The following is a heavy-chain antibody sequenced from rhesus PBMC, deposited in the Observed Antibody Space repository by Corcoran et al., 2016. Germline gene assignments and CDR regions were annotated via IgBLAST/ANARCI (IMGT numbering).Heavy chain of an antibody. V-gene: IGHV1-111*01. CDR2: VDPEDGEA. J-gene: IGHJ4*01. Sequence: EVQLVQSGAEVKKPGASVKISCKASGYTFTDSYLHWVRQAPGKGLEWMGRVDPEDGEADYAQKLQDRVTITRDTSTDTVYMELSSLRSEDTAVYYCATNPIQLQVLDYWGQGVLVTVSS. D-gene: IGHD5-12*01. CDR1: GYTFTDSY. CDR3: ATNPIQLQVLDY.